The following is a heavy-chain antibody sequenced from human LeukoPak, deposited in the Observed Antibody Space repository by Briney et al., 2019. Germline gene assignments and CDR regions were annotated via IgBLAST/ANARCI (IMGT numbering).Heavy chain of an antibody. J-gene: IGHJ5*01. CDR2: NSYSGNS. CDR1: GGSINSGSFY. Sequence: SETLSLTCTVAGGSINSGSFYWGWIRQPPGKGLKWIGLNSYSGNSYYNPSLKSRVTVSVDTSNNLFSLMLSSVTAADPAVYYCVRLHDSRGYYSDSWGQGTLVTVSS. V-gene: IGHV4-39*01. CDR3: VRLHDSRGYYSDS. D-gene: IGHD3-22*01.